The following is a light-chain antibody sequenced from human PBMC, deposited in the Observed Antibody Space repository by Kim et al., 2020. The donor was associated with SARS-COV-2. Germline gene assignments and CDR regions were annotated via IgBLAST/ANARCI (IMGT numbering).Light chain of an antibody. V-gene: IGLV1-47*01. J-gene: IGLJ1*01. CDR1: SSNIGSNY. CDR2: RND. Sequence: GQRVTISCSGSSSNIGSNYVYWYQQRPGTAPKLLICRNDQRPSGVPDRFSGSKSGTSASLAISGLRSEDEADYYCATWDDSLSAHVFGTGTKVTVL. CDR3: ATWDDSLSAHV.